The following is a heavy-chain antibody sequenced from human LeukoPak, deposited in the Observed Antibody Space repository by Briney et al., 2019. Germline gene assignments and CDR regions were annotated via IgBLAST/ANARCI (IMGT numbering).Heavy chain of an antibody. J-gene: IGHJ4*02. CDR1: GFTFSSYS. CDR2: ISSSSSYI. Sequence: GGSLRLSCADSGFTFSSYSMNWVRQAPGKGLERVSSISSSSSYIYYADSVKGRFTISRDNAKNSLYLQMNSLRAEDTAVYYCARQEETTSSWYDYWGQGTLVTVSS. CDR3: ARQEETTSSWYDY. D-gene: IGHD6-13*01. V-gene: IGHV3-21*01.